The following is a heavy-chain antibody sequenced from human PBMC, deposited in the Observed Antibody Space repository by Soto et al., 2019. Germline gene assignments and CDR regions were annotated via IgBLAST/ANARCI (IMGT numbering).Heavy chain of an antibody. CDR1: GYTFTGYY. D-gene: IGHD3-22*01. CDR3: ARGGYYYDSSGYPFDY. V-gene: IGHV1-69*01. J-gene: IGHJ4*02. CDR2: IIPIFGTA. Sequence: QVQLVQSGAEVKKPGASVKVSCKASGYTFTGYYMHWVRQAPGQGLEWMGGIIPIFGTANYAQKFQGRVTITADESTSTAYMELSSLRSEDTAVYYCARGGYYYDSSGYPFDYWGQGTLVTVSS.